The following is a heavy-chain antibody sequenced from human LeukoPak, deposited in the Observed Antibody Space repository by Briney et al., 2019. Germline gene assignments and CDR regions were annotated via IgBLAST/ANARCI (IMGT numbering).Heavy chain of an antibody. Sequence: GGSLRLSCAASGFTFRNYAMNWVRQAPGKGLEWVSTISGSGENTYYADSVKGRFTVSRDNSKNTLYLQMDSLRAEDTAVYYCAKCWNQRLYYFDYWGQGTLVTVSS. CDR3: AKCWNQRLYYFDY. J-gene: IGHJ4*02. CDR1: GFTFRNYA. V-gene: IGHV3-23*01. D-gene: IGHD1-1*01. CDR2: ISGSGENT.